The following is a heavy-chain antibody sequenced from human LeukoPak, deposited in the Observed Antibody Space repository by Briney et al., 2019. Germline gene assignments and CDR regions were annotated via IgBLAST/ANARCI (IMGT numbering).Heavy chain of an antibody. D-gene: IGHD5-12*01. CDR2: ISYDGSNK. CDR1: GFTFSSYA. Sequence: GGSLILSCAASGFTFSSYAMHWVRQAPGTGLEWVAVISYDGSNKYYADSVKGRFTISRDNSKNTLYLQMNSLRAEDTAVYYCAGGYSGYDCGVFDYWGQGTLVTVSS. J-gene: IGHJ4*02. V-gene: IGHV3-30-3*01. CDR3: AGGYSGYDCGVFDY.